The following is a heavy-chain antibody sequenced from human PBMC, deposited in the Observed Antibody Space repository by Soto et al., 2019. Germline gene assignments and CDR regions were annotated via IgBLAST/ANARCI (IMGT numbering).Heavy chain of an antibody. V-gene: IGHV3-21*01. CDR2: ISSSSSYI. CDR3: ARARSRYSSSWGSLDFDY. CDR1: GFTFSSYS. D-gene: IGHD6-13*01. J-gene: IGHJ4*02. Sequence: EVQLVESGGGLVRPGGSLRLSCAASGFTFSSYSMNWVRQAPGKGLEWVSSISSSSSYIYYADSVKGRFTISRDNAKNSLYLQMNSLRAEDTAVYYCARARSRYSSSWGSLDFDYWGQGTLVTVSS.